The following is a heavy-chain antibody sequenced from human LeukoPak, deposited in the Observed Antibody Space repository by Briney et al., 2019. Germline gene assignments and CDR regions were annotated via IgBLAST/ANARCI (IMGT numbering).Heavy chain of an antibody. CDR2: IYYSGST. CDR1: GGSISSGDYY. J-gene: IGHJ4*02. Sequence: SETLSLTCTVSGGSISSGDYYWSWIRQPPGKGLEWIGYIYYSGSTYYNPSLKSRVTISVDTSKHHFSLKLSSVTAADTAVYYCARYCSSTSCYLFDYWGQGTLVTVSS. D-gene: IGHD2-2*01. CDR3: ARYCSSTSCYLFDY. V-gene: IGHV4-30-4*08.